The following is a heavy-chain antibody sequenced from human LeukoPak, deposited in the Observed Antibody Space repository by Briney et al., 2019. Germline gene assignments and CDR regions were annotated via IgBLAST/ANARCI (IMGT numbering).Heavy chain of an antibody. CDR2: ISGSGGST. D-gene: IGHD3-3*01. Sequence: PGGSLRLSCAASGFTFSSYAMSWVRQAPGKGLEWVSAISGSGGSTYYADSEKGRFTISRDNSKNTLYLQMNSLRAEDTAVYYCARAVYDFWSGYRYWGQGTLVTVSS. V-gene: IGHV3-23*01. CDR1: GFTFSSYA. J-gene: IGHJ4*02. CDR3: ARAVYDFWSGYRY.